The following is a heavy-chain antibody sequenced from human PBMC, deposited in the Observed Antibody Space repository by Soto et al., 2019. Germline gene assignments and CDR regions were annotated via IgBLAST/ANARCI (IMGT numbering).Heavy chain of an antibody. J-gene: IGHJ4*02. CDR3: ARAGQYYDSSGYAN. Sequence: QVKLVQSGTEVKKPGASVKVSCKASGYSFGTSGISWVRQAPGQGLEWMGWISAYNGNTNYDQKLQDRATMTTNTSTNTAYWELRSVRSDDTAVYYCARAGQYYDSSGYANWGQGTLVTVSS. D-gene: IGHD3-22*01. V-gene: IGHV1-18*01. CDR1: GYSFGTSG. CDR2: ISAYNGNT.